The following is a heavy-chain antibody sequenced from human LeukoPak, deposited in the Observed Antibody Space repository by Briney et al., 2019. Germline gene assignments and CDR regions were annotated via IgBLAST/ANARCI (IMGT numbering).Heavy chain of an antibody. J-gene: IGHJ4*02. CDR3: ARDLGSMVRGYFGIDY. V-gene: IGHV4-4*07. Sequence: SETLSLTCTVSGGSISSYYWSWIRQPAGKGLEWIGRIYTSGSTNYNPSLKSRVTMSVDTSKKQFSLKLSSVTAADTAVYYCARDLGSMVRGYFGIDYWGQGSLVTVSS. CDR2: IYTSGST. CDR1: GGSISSYY. D-gene: IGHD3-10*01.